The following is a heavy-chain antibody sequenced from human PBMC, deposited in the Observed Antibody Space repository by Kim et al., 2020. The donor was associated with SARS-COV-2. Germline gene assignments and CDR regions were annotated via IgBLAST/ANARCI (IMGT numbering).Heavy chain of an antibody. D-gene: IGHD1-26*01. CDR2: LYKTGSA. CDR1: GGSISGLY. J-gene: IGHJ5*02. CDR3: AFSSVTGEYDH. V-gene: IGHV4-59*08. Sequence: SETLSLTCTVSGGSISGLYWTWIRQSPGKGLECIGYLYKTGSADYNPSLESRVTISADTSKNQFSLKLSSVTAADTAVYYCAFSSVTGEYDHWGQGTLVT.